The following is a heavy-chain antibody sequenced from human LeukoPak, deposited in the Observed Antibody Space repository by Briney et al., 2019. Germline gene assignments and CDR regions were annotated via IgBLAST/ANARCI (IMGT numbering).Heavy chain of an antibody. CDR3: ARDLAAAGTFSY. J-gene: IGHJ4*02. D-gene: IGHD6-13*01. CDR1: AYTFTGNF. V-gene: IGHV1-2*02. CDR2: INPNSGGT. Sequence: ASVKVSCTASAYTFTGNFIHMLRHAPGQGLEWMGWINPNSGGTNYAQNFQGRVTMTRDKSVSAAYMELSRLRSDDTAVYYCARDLAAAGTFSYWGQGTLVTVSS.